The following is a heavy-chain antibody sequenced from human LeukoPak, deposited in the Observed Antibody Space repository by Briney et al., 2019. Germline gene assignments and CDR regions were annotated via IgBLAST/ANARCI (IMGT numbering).Heavy chain of an antibody. CDR1: GYSFTSYW. D-gene: IGHD3-10*01. Sequence: GESLKISCKGSGYSFTSYWIGWVRQMPGKGLEWMGIIYPGDSDTRYSPSFRGQVTISADKSINTAYLQWSSLKASDNAMYYCARLVPMIRGVIRWFDPWGQGTLVTVSS. CDR3: ARLVPMIRGVIRWFDP. CDR2: IYPGDSDT. V-gene: IGHV5-51*01. J-gene: IGHJ5*02.